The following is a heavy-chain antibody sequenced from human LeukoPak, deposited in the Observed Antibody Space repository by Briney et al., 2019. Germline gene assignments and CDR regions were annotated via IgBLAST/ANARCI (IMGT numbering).Heavy chain of an antibody. CDR1: GASISAYY. CDR3: ARHLESTGYPLDY. V-gene: IGHV4-59*08. Sequence: PSETLSLTCTVSGASISAYYWSWFRQSPGKGLEWIAYVRYRGDSNYNPSLNSRVTISVDTSKNQFSLRLSSVTAADTAVYYCARHLESTGYPLDYWGQGTLVTVSS. CDR2: VRYRGDS. J-gene: IGHJ4*02. D-gene: IGHD3-9*01.